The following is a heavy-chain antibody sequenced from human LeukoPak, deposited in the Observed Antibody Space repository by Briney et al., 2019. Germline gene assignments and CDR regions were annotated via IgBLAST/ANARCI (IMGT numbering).Heavy chain of an antibody. V-gene: IGHV4-59*01. CDR3: AGGGSGWFVS. Sequence: SETLSLTCTVSGVSISDFSWSWIRQPPGKGLEWIGNNTNQNHSLKSRGTISLDTSKSQFSLKLTSVTAADTAVYFCAGGGSGWFVSWGLGTLVTVSS. D-gene: IGHD6-19*01. J-gene: IGHJ5*01. CDR1: GVSISDFS. CDR2: NT.